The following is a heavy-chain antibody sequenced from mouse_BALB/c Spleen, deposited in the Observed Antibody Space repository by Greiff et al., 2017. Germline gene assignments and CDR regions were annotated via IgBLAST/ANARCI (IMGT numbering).Heavy chain of an antibody. CDR2: INPNNGGT. J-gene: IGHJ2*01. V-gene: IGHV1-18*01. CDR3: ARTDDYDVIDY. D-gene: IGHD2-4*01. CDR1: GYTFTDYN. Sequence: EVQLQQSGPELVKPGASVKIPCKASGYTFTDYNMDWVKQSHGKSLEWIGDINPNNGGTIYNQKFKGKATLTVDKSSSTAYMELRSLTSEDTAVYCCARTDDYDVIDYWGQGTTLTVSS.